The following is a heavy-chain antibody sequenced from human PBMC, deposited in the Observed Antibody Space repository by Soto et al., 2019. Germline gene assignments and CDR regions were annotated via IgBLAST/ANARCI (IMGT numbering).Heavy chain of an antibody. CDR2: ISGYNGNT. CDR1: GYTFTSYG. V-gene: IGHV1-18*01. CDR3: ARVGRPGYSYFDY. J-gene: IGHJ4*02. Sequence: ASVKVSCKASGYTFTSYGITWVRQAPGQGLEWMGWISGYNGNTKYAQKLQGRVTMTTDTSTTTAYMELSSLRSDDTAVYYCARVGRPGYSYFDYWGQGTLVTVSS. D-gene: IGHD3-9*01.